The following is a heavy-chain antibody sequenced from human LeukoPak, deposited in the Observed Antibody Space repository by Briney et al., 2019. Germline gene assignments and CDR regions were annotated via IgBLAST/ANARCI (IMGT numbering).Heavy chain of an antibody. V-gene: IGHV1-18*01. CDR1: GYPFKSYG. Sequence: ASVTVSCKASGYPFKSYGITWVRQAPGQGLEWMGWISAYNGNTSYAQNLQGRVTMTTDTSTSTAYMELRSLRSDDTAVYYCARPYYYDGYFDYWGQGTLVTVSS. CDR2: ISAYNGNT. J-gene: IGHJ4*02. D-gene: IGHD3-22*01. CDR3: ARPYYYDGYFDY.